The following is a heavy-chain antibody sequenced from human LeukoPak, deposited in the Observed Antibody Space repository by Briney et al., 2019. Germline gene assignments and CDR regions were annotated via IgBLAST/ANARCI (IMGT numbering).Heavy chain of an antibody. V-gene: IGHV1-69*05. J-gene: IGHJ4*02. CDR1: GGTFSSYA. D-gene: IGHD3-22*01. Sequence: SVKVSCKASGGTFSSYAISWVRQAPGQGLEWMGRIIPIFGTANYAQKFQGRVTITTDESTSTAYKELSSLRSEDTAVYYCLRDSSGYYVDWGQGTLVTVSS. CDR2: IIPIFGTA. CDR3: LRDSSGYYVD.